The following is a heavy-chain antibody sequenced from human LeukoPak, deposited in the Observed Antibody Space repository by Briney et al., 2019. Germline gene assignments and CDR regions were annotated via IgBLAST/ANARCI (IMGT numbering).Heavy chain of an antibody. CDR1: GYTFTGYY. CDR3: ARVPVVPAAALGY. CDR2: INPNSGGT. J-gene: IGHJ4*02. Sequence: ASVKVFCKASGYTFTGYYMHWVRQAPGQGLEWMGWINPNSGGTNYAQKFQGRVTMTRDTSISTAYMELSRLRSDDTAVYYCARVPVVPAAALGYWGQGTLVTVSS. V-gene: IGHV1-2*02. D-gene: IGHD2-2*01.